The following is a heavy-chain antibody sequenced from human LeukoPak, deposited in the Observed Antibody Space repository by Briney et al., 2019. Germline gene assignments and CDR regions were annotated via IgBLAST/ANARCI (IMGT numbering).Heavy chain of an antibody. CDR2: INAGNGNT. CDR3: ARGRADCSSTSCYPDY. CDR1: GYTFTSYA. J-gene: IGHJ4*02. D-gene: IGHD2-2*01. Sequence: AASVKVSCKASGYTFTSYAMHWVRQAPGQRLEWMGWINAGNGNTKYSQKFQGRVTITRDTSASTAYMELSSLRSEDTAVYYCARGRADCSSTSCYPDYWGQGTLVTVSS. V-gene: IGHV1-3*01.